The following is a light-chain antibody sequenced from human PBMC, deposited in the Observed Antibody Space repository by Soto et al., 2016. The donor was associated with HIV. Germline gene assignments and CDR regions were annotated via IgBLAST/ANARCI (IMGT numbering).Light chain of an antibody. Sequence: DVVVTQSPLSLPVTLGQPASISCRSSQSLLHSNGYNYLDWYLQKPGQSPQLLIYLGSNRASGVPDRFSGSGSGTDFTLKISRVEAEDVGVYYCMQALQTPRTFGQGTKVEIK. CDR2: LGS. CDR1: QSLLHSNGYNY. J-gene: IGKJ1*01. CDR3: MQALQTPRT. V-gene: IGKV2-28*01.